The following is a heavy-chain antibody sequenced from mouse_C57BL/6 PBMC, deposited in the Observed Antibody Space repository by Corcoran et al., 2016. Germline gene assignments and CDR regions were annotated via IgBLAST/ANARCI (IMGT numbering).Heavy chain of an antibody. V-gene: IGHV3-6*01. CDR3: ARDYYGSSYDGYFDV. CDR1: GYSITSGYY. CDR2: ISYDGSN. D-gene: IGHD1-1*01. Sequence: DVQLQESGPGLVKPSQSLSLTCSVTGYSITSGYYWNWIRQFPGNKLEWMGYISYDGSNNYNPSLKNRISITRDTSKNQFFLKLNSVTTEDTATYYCARDYYGSSYDGYFDVWGTGTTVTVSS. J-gene: IGHJ1*03.